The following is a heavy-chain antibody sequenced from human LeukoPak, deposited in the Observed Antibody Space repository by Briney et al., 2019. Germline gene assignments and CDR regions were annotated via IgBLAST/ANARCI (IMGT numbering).Heavy chain of an antibody. CDR1: GYTFTSYD. CDR3: ARTPYSSSWQSYYYYYMDV. CDR2: MNPNSGNT. J-gene: IGHJ6*03. D-gene: IGHD6-13*01. Sequence: ASVKVSCKASGYTFTSYDINWVRQATGQGLEWMGWMNPNSGNTGCAQKFQGRVTITRNTFISTAYMELSSLRSEDTAVYYCARTPYSSSWQSYYYYYMDVWGKGTTVTVSS. V-gene: IGHV1-8*03.